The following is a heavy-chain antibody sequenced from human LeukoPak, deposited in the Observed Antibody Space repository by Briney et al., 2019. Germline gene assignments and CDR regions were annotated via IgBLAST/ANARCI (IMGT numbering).Heavy chain of an antibody. J-gene: IGHJ4*02. CDR3: AKECGGGCSDDY. CDR1: GFIFSSYA. D-gene: IGHD2-21*02. V-gene: IGHV3-30*02. CDR2: IWFDGSNK. Sequence: GGSLRLSCAASGFIFSSYAMHWVRQAPGKGLEWVAFIWFDGSNKYYADSVKGRFTISRDNSKNTLYLQMNSLRLEDTAVFYCAKECGGGCSDDYWGQGTLVTVSS.